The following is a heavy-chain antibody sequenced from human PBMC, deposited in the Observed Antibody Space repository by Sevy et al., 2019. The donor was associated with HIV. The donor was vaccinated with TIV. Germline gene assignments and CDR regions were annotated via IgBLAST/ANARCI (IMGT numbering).Heavy chain of an antibody. J-gene: IGHJ4*02. V-gene: IGHV3-33*01. D-gene: IGHD2-21*02. CDR3: ARESGSDWYLDY. Sequence: GGSLRLSCAASGFIFSRYGMHWVRQAPGKGLEWVAAIFNDGINKYFAGSVKGRFTISRDNSKNTLYLEMNSLRAEDTAVYYCARESGSDWYLDYWGQGTLVTVS. CDR1: GFIFSRYG. CDR2: IFNDGINK.